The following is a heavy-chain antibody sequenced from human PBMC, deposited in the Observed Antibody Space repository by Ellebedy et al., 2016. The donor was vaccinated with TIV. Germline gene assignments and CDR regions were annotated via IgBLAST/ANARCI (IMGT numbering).Heavy chain of an antibody. J-gene: IGHJ4*02. D-gene: IGHD3-3*01. CDR3: ARVSQLRFLEWYLDY. CDR2: IYYSGST. CDR1: GGSISNYY. V-gene: IGHV4-59*01. Sequence: SETLSLTCTVSGGSISNYYWSWVRQPPGKGLEWIGSIYYSGSTYYNSYLKSRVTISVDTSKNHFSLKLNSVTAADTAKYYCARVSQLRFLEWYLDYWGQGTLVTVSS.